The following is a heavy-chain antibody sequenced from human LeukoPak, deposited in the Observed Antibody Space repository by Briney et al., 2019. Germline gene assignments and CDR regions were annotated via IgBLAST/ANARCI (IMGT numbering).Heavy chain of an antibody. D-gene: IGHD2-2*01. J-gene: IGHJ5*02. CDR3: ARAYQLLSSHPIWFDP. Sequence: ASVKVSCKASGGTFSSYAISWVRQAPGQGLEWMGGIIPIFGTANYAQKFQGRVTITADESTSTACMELSSLRSEDTAVYYCARAYQLLSSHPIWFDPWGQGTLVTVSS. V-gene: IGHV1-69*13. CDR2: IIPIFGTA. CDR1: GGTFSSYA.